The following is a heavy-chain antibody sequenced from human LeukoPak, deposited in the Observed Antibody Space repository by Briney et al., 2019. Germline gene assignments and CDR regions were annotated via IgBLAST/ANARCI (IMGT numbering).Heavy chain of an antibody. D-gene: IGHD6-19*01. CDR3: ASETGVAGIFDY. V-gene: IGHV4-34*01. J-gene: IGHJ4*02. CDR1: GGSFSGYY. Sequence: SETLSLTCAVYGGSFSGYYWSWIRQPPGKGLEWIGEINHSGSTNYNPSLKSRVTISVDTSKNQFSLKLSSVTAADTAVYYCASETGVAGIFDYWGQGTLVTVSS. CDR2: INHSGST.